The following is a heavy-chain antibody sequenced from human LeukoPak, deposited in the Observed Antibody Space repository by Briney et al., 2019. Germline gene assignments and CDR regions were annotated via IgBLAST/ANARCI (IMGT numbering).Heavy chain of an antibody. CDR1: GFSFTGSA. Sequence: GGSLRLSCAASGFSFTGSAMHWVRQAPGKGLEWVSAISGSGGSTYYADSVKGRFTISRDNSKNTLYLQMNSLRAEDTAVHYCAKVDLDYTNYVGPFDYWGQGTLVTVSS. J-gene: IGHJ4*02. CDR3: AKVDLDYTNYVGPFDY. D-gene: IGHD4-11*01. CDR2: ISGSGGST. V-gene: IGHV3-23*01.